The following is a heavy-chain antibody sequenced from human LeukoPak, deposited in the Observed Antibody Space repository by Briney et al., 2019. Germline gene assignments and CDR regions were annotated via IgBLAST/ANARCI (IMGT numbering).Heavy chain of an antibody. J-gene: IGHJ4*02. CDR1: GGSISSYY. D-gene: IGHD2-15*01. CDR2: IYSSGST. Sequence: SETLSLTCTVSGGSISSYYWSWIRQPPGKGLEWIGYIYSSGSTNYHPSLKSRVTISVDTSKNQFSLKLTSVTAADTAVYYCARDQGYCSGGSCYREYYFDYWGQGTLVTVSS. V-gene: IGHV4-59*12. CDR3: ARDQGYCSGGSCYREYYFDY.